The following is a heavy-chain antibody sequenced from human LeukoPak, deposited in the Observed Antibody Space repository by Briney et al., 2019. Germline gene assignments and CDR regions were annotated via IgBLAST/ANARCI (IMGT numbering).Heavy chain of an antibody. V-gene: IGHV3-7*01. CDR2: IKQDGSEK. CDR1: GFTFSSYW. J-gene: IGHJ4*02. Sequence: GGSLRLSCAASGFTFSSYWMSWVRQAPGKGLEWVANIKQDGSEKYYVDSVKGRFTISRDNAKNSLYLQMNSLRAEDTAVYYCARVGYCSSTSCHPFDYWGQGTLVTVSS. D-gene: IGHD2-2*01. CDR3: ARVGYCSSTSCHPFDY.